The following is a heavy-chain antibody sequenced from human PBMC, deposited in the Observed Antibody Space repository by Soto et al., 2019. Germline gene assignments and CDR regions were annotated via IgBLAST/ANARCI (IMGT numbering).Heavy chain of an antibody. CDR2: INANSGGT. V-gene: IGHV1-2*02. CDR1: GYTFIGYY. J-gene: IGHJ6*02. Sequence: ASVKVSCKAAGYTFIGYYMHWVRQAPGQGLEWMGWINANSGGTNYAQKFKGRVTMTRDTSTSTAYMDLSSLRSDDTAVYYCAPSRLTIFCPLDVWGQGTTVTVSS. D-gene: IGHD3-3*01. CDR3: APSRLTIFCPLDV.